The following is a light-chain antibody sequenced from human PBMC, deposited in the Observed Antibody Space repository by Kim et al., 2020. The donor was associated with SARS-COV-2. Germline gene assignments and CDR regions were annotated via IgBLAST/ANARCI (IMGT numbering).Light chain of an antibody. J-gene: IGKJ2*01. CDR2: GAS. V-gene: IGKV3-20*01. Sequence: PGASATLSDRTRQTVSSTDLAWYQQKPGQAPRLLIYGASGRATGIPDRFSGSGSGTDFTLTISRLEPEDFALYYCQHYDRSPPMYTFGQGTKLEI. CDR3: QHYDRSPPMYT. CDR1: QTVSSTD.